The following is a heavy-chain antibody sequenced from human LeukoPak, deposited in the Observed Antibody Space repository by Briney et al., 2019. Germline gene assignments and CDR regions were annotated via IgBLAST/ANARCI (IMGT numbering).Heavy chain of an antibody. CDR3: ATDSTSSSWYGWDY. CDR2: FDPGDGET. Sequence: ASVKVSCKVSGYTLTELSMHWVRQAPGKGLEWMGGFDPGDGETIYAQKFQGRVTMTEDTSTDTAYMELSSLRFEDTAVYYCATDSTSSSWYGWDYWGQGTLVTVSS. V-gene: IGHV1-24*01. J-gene: IGHJ4*02. D-gene: IGHD6-13*01. CDR1: GYTLTELS.